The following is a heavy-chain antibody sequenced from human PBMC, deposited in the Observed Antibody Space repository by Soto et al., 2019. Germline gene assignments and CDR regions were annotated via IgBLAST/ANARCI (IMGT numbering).Heavy chain of an antibody. CDR2: IYYSGST. D-gene: IGHD7-27*01. V-gene: IGHV4-39*01. CDR1: GGSISSSSYY. Sequence: SETMSLTCTVSGGSISSSSYYWGWIRQPPGKGLEWIGSIYYSGSTYYNPSLKSRVTISVDTSKNQFSLKLSSVTAADTAVYYCARHAAITGDGRDYSGQGTLVTVSS. CDR3: ARHAAITGDGRDY. J-gene: IGHJ4*02.